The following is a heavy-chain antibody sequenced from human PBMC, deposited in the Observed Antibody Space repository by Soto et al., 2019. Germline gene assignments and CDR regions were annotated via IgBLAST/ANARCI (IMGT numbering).Heavy chain of an antibody. CDR1: GDSVSTNSAT. CDR2: TYYRSKWYN. D-gene: IGHD2-2*01. Sequence: SQTLSLTCAISGDSVSTNSATWDWIRQSPSRGLEWLGRTYYRSKWYNDYAVSVKGRITINPDTSNNQLSLQLSSVTAADTAVYYCATSNWFDPWGQGTLVTVSS. J-gene: IGHJ5*02. V-gene: IGHV6-1*01. CDR3: ATSNWFDP.